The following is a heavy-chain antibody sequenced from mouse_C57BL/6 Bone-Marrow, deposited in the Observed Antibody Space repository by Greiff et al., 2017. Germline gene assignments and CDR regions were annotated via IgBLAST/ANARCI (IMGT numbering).Heavy chain of an antibody. D-gene: IGHD1-1*01. CDR3: ARGDYYGSSLYYFDY. Sequence: SGSELRSPGSSVKLSCKDFDSEVFPIAYMSWVRQKPGHGFEWIGGILPSIGRTIYGEKFEDKATLDADTLSNTAYLELNSLTSEDSAIYYCARGDYYGSSLYYFDYWGQGTTLTVSS. J-gene: IGHJ2*01. V-gene: IGHV15-2*01. CDR2: ILPSIGRT. CDR1: DSEVFPIAY.